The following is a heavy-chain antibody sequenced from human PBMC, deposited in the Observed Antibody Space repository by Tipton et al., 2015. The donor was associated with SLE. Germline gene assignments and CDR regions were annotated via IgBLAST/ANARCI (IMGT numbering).Heavy chain of an antibody. J-gene: IGHJ4*02. CDR3: ARDLYSSSPD. CDR1: GGSISSHY. CDR2: IYYSGST. D-gene: IGHD6-6*01. Sequence: TLFLTCTVSGGSISSHYWSWIRQPPGKGLEWIGYIYYSGSTNYNPSLKSRVTISVDTSKNQFSLKLSSVTAADTAVYYCARDLYSSSPDWGQGTLVTVSS. V-gene: IGHV4-59*11.